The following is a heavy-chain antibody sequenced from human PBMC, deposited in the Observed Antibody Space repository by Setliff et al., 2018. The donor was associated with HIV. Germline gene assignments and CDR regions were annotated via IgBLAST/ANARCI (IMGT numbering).Heavy chain of an antibody. CDR1: GFTFDDYA. CDR2: ISGSGTTT. Sequence: PGGSLRLSCAASGFTFDDYAVTWVRQALGKGLDYVSAISGSGTTTYYADSVRGRFTISRDNSTNTVYLQMHSLRAEDTALYYCAKVMTLWFGASDSWGQGTRVTAPQ. V-gene: IGHV3-23*01. D-gene: IGHD3-10*01. J-gene: IGHJ4*02. CDR3: AKVMTLWFGASDS.